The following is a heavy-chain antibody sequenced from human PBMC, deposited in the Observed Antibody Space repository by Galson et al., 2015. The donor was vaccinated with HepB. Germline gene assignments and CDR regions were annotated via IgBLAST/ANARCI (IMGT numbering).Heavy chain of an antibody. CDR2: IIPIFGTA. CDR3: ARGYVDTAMFSGIFMDV. V-gene: IGHV1-69*13. D-gene: IGHD5-18*01. J-gene: IGHJ6*02. CDR1: GGTFSSYA. Sequence: SVKVSCKASGGTFSSYAISWVRQAPGQGLEWMGGIIPIFGTANYAQKFQGRVTITADESTSTAYMELSSLRSEDTAVYYCARGYVDTAMFSGIFMDVWGQGTTVTVSS.